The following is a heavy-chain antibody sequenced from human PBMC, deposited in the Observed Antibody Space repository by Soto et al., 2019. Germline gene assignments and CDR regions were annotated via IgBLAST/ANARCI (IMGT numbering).Heavy chain of an antibody. J-gene: IGHJ4*02. D-gene: IGHD2-15*01. CDR3: ARVYCSGGSCYSIDY. CDR2: INPSGGST. Sequence: ASVKVSCKASGYTFTSYIMHWVRQAPGQGLEWMGIINPSGGSTIYAQKFQGRVTMTRDTSTSTVYMELSSLRSEDTAVYYCARVYCSGGSCYSIDYWGQGTLVTVPS. CDR1: GYTFTSYI. V-gene: IGHV1-46*03.